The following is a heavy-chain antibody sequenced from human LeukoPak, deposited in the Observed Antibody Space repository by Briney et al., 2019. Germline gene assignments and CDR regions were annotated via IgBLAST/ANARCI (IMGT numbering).Heavy chain of an antibody. J-gene: IGHJ5*02. V-gene: IGHV4-38-2*02. CDR3: ARDPGYSSGLRWFDP. D-gene: IGHD6-19*01. CDR2: IYYSGST. Sequence: SETLSLTCTVSGYSISSGYYWGWIRQPPGKGLEWIGYIYYSGSTNYNPSLKSRVTISVDTSKNQFSLKLSSVTAADTAVYYCARDPGYSSGLRWFDPWGQGTLVTVSS. CDR1: GYSISSGYY.